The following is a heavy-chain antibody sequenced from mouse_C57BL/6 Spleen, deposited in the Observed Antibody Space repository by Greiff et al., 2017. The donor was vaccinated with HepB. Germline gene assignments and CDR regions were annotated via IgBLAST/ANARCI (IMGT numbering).Heavy chain of an antibody. CDR3: ARAIYYGNEDAMDY. CDR1: GFSLTSYG. Sequence: VQLVESGPGLVAPSQSLSITCTVSGFSLTSYGVHWVRQPPGKGLEWLVVIWSDGSTTYNSALKSRLSISKDNSKSQVFLKMNSLQTDDTAMYYCARAIYYGNEDAMDYWGQGTSVTVSS. CDR2: IWSDGST. D-gene: IGHD2-1*01. V-gene: IGHV2-6*03. J-gene: IGHJ4*01.